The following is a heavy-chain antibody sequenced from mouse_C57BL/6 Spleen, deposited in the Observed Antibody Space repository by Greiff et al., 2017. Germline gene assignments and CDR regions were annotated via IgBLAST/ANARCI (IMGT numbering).Heavy chain of an antibody. CDR1: GYTFTSYW. CDR2: IDPSDSYT. J-gene: IGHJ2*01. D-gene: IGHD2-4*01. Sequence: QVQLQQPGAELVMPGASVKLSCKASGYTFTSYWMHWVKQRPGQGLEWIGEIDPSDSYTNYNQKFQGKSTLTVDKSFSTAYMQLRSLTSEDSAVYYCARSGFADYDYDGNWFDYWGQGTTLTVSS. V-gene: IGHV1-69*01. CDR3: ARSGFADYDYDGNWFDY.